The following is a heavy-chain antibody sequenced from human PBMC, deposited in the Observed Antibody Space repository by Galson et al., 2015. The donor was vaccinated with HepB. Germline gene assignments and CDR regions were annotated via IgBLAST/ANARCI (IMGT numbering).Heavy chain of an antibody. D-gene: IGHD6-13*01. J-gene: IGHJ5*02. V-gene: IGHV3-23*01. CDR2: ISGRDSST. Sequence: SLRLSCAASGLTFTSYAMTWVRQAPGKGLEWVSAISGRDSSTHYADSVKGRFTISRDNSNNMLYLQMNSLRADDTAVYYSANNVPYGTTWFGGIDPWGQGTLVTVSS. CDR3: ANNVPYGTTWFGGIDP. CDR1: GLTFTSYA.